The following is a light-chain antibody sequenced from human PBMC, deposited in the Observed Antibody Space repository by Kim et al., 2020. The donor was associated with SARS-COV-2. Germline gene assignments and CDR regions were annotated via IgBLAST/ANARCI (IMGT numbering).Light chain of an antibody. V-gene: IGKV3-15*01. CDR1: KSVSSD. CDR3: QQYNNWPPKS. J-gene: IGKJ2*03. Sequence: APGERAARSGRASKSVSSDLAWYQQKPGQAPRLLIYGASTRATGIPARFSGSGSGTEFTLTISSLQSEDFAVYYCQQYNNWPPKSFGQGTKLE. CDR2: GAS.